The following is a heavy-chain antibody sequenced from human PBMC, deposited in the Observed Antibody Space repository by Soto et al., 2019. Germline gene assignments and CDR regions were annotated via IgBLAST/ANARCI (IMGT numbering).Heavy chain of an antibody. CDR3: VRNYGGNSQFFDL. CDR2: FFHTGTA. V-gene: IGHV4-59*11. J-gene: IGHJ2*01. Sequence: QVQLQESGPGLLKPSETLSLNCSVSGVAITRHYWSWIRQSPGKGLECLGSFFHTGTALFNPSLRSRLTMSMDASMNEFSLKLTSVIPADTAVYFCVRNYGGNSQFFDLWGRGALVTVSS. CDR1: GVAITRHY. D-gene: IGHD4-17*01.